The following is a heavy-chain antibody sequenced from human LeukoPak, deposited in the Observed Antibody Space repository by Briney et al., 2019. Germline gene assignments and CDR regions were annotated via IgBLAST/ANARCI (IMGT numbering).Heavy chain of an antibody. CDR1: GYTFTGYY. V-gene: IGHV1-18*04. Sequence: ASVKVSCKASGYTFTGYYMHWVRQAPGQGLKWMGWISAYNGNTNYAQKLQGRVTMTTDTSTSTAYMELRSLRSDDTAVYYCARNRGSSGYYPTEYFQHWGQGTLVTVSS. D-gene: IGHD3-22*01. CDR2: ISAYNGNT. J-gene: IGHJ1*01. CDR3: ARNRGSSGYYPTEYFQH.